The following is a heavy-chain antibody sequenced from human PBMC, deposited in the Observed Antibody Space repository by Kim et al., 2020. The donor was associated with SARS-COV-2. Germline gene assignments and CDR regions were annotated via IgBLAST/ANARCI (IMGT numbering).Heavy chain of an antibody. CDR1: GFTFSSYS. CDR3: ARGLIDYDILTGYFLSGFAPDY. CDR2: ISSSSSYI. V-gene: IGHV3-21*01. Sequence: GGSLRLSCAASGFTFSSYSMNWVRQAPGKGLEWVSSISSSSSYIYYADSVKGRFTISRDNAKNSLYLQMNSLRAEDTAVYYCARGLIDYDILTGYFLSGFAPDYWGQGTLVTVSS. J-gene: IGHJ4*02. D-gene: IGHD3-9*01.